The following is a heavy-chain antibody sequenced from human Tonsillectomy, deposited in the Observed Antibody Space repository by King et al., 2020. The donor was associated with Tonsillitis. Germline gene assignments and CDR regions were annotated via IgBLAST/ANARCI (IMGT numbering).Heavy chain of an antibody. CDR2: IYSSGTK. D-gene: IGHD3-3*01. J-gene: IGHJ5*02. Sequence: VQLQESGPGLVKPSETLSLTCTVSGGSISDTWWTWIRQPPGKGLEWIGYIYSSGTKSYNPSLQSRVTISIDTSNNQFSLTLTSVTAADTAVYYCARVLRFFGGFDPWGQGILVTVSS. CDR3: ARVLRFFGGFDP. V-gene: IGHV4-59*01. CDR1: GGSISDTW.